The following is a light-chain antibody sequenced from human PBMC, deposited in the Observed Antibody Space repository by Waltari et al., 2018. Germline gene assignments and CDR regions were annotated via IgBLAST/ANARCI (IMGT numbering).Light chain of an antibody. J-gene: IGLJ1*01. Sequence: QSALTQPASVSGSPGQSITISCTGTSSDVGGYKYVSWYQQHPGKAPKLMLYEVSNRPSGVSTRFSHSKSGNTASLIISGLQAEDGADYYCNSYTASATYVFVTGTKVTVL. CDR2: EVS. V-gene: IGLV2-14*01. CDR1: SSDVGGYKY. CDR3: NSYTASATYV.